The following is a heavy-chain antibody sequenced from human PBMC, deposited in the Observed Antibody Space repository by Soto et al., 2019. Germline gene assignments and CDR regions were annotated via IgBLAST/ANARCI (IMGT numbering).Heavy chain of an antibody. Sequence: SETLSLTCAVYGGSFSGYYWSWIRQPPGKGLEWIGEINHSGSTNYNPSLKSRVTISVDTSKNQFSLKLSSVTAADTAVYYCARGPVYSSGWYGGMGVWGQGTTVTVSS. CDR2: INHSGST. CDR3: ARGPVYSSGWYGGMGV. V-gene: IGHV4-34*01. J-gene: IGHJ6*02. CDR1: GGSFSGYY. D-gene: IGHD6-19*01.